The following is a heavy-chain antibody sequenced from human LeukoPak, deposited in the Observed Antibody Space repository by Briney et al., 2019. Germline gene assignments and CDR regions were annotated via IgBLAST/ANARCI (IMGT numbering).Heavy chain of an antibody. Sequence: PGGSLRLSCVASGFNFGDYAMHWVRQAPGKGLEWVSGISRKSAAIAYADSVKGRFTISRDNAKNSLYLQMNSLTVEDAALYYCAKDKGLSYNEWDYFDYWGQGTLVAVSS. D-gene: IGHD1-1*01. CDR2: ISRKSAAI. CDR1: GFNFGDYA. CDR3: AKDKGLSYNEWDYFDY. V-gene: IGHV3-9*01. J-gene: IGHJ4*02.